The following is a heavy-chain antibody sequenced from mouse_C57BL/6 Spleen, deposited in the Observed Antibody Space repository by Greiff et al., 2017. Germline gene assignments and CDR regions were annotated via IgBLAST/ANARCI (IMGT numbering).Heavy chain of an antibody. Sequence: VQVVESGPELVKPGASVKISCKASGYAFSSSWMNWVKQRPGKGLEWIGRIYPGDGDTNYNGKFKGKATLTADKSSSTAYMQLSSLTSEDSAVYFCARSVGYWGQGTTLTVSS. D-gene: IGHD1-1*01. J-gene: IGHJ2*01. CDR3: ARSVGY. CDR2: IYPGDGDT. CDR1: GYAFSSSW. V-gene: IGHV1-82*01.